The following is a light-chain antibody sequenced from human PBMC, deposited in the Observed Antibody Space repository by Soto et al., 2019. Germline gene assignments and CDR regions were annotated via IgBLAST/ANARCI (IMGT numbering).Light chain of an antibody. J-gene: IGKJ4*01. CDR2: AAS. V-gene: IGKV1-9*01. CDR3: QQLPTT. CDR1: QGISSY. Sequence: IPLTQSPSSLSASVGDRVTITCRASQGISSYLAWYQQKPGKAPKLLIYAASTLQSGVPSRFSGSGSGTDFTLTISSLQPEDFATYYCQQLPTTFGGGTKVEIK.